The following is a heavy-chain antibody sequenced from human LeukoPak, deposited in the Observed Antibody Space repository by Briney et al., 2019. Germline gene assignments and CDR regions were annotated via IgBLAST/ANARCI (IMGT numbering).Heavy chain of an antibody. CDR3: ARGFASGDYGAD. CDR1: GFTYSLFW. CDR2: IKQDGSEK. D-gene: IGHD4-17*01. Sequence: GGSLRLSCAASGFTYSLFWMSWVRQAPGKGLEWVANIKQDGSEKYYVDSVKGRFTISRDNAERSLYLQMNSLRAEDTAVYYCARGFASGDYGADWCQGTLVTVSS. J-gene: IGHJ4*02. V-gene: IGHV3-7*01.